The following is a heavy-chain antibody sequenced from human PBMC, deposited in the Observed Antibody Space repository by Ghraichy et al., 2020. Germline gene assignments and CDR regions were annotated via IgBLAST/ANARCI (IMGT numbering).Heavy chain of an antibody. Sequence: GGSLRLSCAASGFTFNNYAMTWVRQAPGMGLEWVSSIYGSGVYTYYADSVKGRFIISRDNSKNTLSLQMNSLRAEDTAVYYCAKDLLTVPGQKYFAYWGQGALVTVSS. CDR3: AKDLLTVPGQKYFAY. CDR1: GFTFNNYA. CDR2: IYGSGVYT. V-gene: IGHV3-23*01. D-gene: IGHD6-19*01. J-gene: IGHJ4*02.